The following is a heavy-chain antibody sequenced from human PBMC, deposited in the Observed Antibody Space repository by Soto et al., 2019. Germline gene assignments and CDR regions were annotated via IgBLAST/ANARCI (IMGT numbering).Heavy chain of an antibody. J-gene: IGHJ5*02. CDR3: ATVATHSYNWVDP. Sequence: EVHLVESGGGLVQPGGSLRLSCAASGFTFSTYWMHWVRQAPGKGLVWVSRINADGTTTTYADSVKGRFTISRDNAKNTLYLQMNSLRAEDTAEYFCATVATHSYNWVDPWGQGTLVTISS. CDR2: INADGTTT. CDR1: GFTFSTYW. D-gene: IGHD3-3*02. V-gene: IGHV3-74*01.